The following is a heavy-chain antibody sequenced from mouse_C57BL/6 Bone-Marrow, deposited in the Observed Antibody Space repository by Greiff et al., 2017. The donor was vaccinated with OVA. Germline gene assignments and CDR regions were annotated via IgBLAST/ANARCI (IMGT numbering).Heavy chain of an antibody. CDR3: ARQKLPYYYAMDY. D-gene: IGHD1-1*01. J-gene: IGHJ4*01. CDR2: ISNLAYSI. V-gene: IGHV5-15*01. CDR1: GFTFSDYG. Sequence: DVMLVESGGGLVQPGGSLKLSCAASGFTFSDYGMAWVRQAPRKGPEWVAFISNLAYSIYYADTVTGRFTISRENAKNTLYLEMSSLRSEDTAMYYCARQKLPYYYAMDYWGQGTSVTVSS.